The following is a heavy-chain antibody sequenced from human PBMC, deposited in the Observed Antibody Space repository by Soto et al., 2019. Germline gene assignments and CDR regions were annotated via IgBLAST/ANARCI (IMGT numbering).Heavy chain of an antibody. CDR3: ERDAITMVRRVIPPGGMDL. J-gene: IGHJ6*02. Sequence: GGSLRLSCAASGFTFSSYCMSWVRQAPGKGLESVAHIKQEGSEKYYVDSVKGPYTLSRDNHKNSLYLQMNSLRVEDTAVYYCERDAITMVRRVIPPGGMDLWGQGTTVTVSS. V-gene: IGHV3-7*01. CDR1: GFTFSSYC. CDR2: IKQEGSEK. D-gene: IGHD3-10*01.